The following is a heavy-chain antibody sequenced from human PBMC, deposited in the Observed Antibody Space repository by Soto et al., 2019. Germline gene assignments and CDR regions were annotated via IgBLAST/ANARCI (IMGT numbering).Heavy chain of an antibody. V-gene: IGHV4-31*03. D-gene: IGHD3-22*01. Sequence: RSLTCTVSGGSISSGGYYWNWIRQHPGKGLEWIGYIYHSGSTYYNPSLKSRVTISMDTSKNQFSLELSSVTAADTAVYYCARRYYYDRSGYYYFDYWGQGTLVTVSS. J-gene: IGHJ4*02. CDR3: ARRYYYDRSGYYYFDY. CDR1: GGSISSGGYY. CDR2: IYHSGST.